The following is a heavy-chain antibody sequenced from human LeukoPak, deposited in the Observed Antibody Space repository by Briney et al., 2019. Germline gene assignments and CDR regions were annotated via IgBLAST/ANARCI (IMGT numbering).Heavy chain of an antibody. J-gene: IGHJ4*02. D-gene: IGHD6-13*01. CDR3: ARHDRIIASPLV. CDR1: GGSISSSSHN. V-gene: IGHV4-39*01. Sequence: SETLPLTCIVSGGSISSSSHNWGWIRQPPGKGLEWIGSIYYSGTTYYNPSLKSRLTISVDTSKNQFSLKLSSVTAVDTAVYYCARHDRIIASPLVWGQGILVTVSS. CDR2: IYYSGTT.